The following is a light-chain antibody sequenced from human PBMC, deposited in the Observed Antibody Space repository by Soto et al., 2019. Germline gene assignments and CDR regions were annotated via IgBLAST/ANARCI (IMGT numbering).Light chain of an antibody. CDR1: QSVSSN. V-gene: IGKV3-11*01. J-gene: IGKJ4*01. CDR3: QQSSTGPLLT. CDR2: DTS. Sequence: EIVMTQSPATLSVSPGERATLSCRASQSVSSNLAWYQQKPGQAPRLLIYDTSNRATGIPARFSGSGSGTDFTLTISSLEPEDSAVYYCQQSSTGPLLTVGGETKVDSK.